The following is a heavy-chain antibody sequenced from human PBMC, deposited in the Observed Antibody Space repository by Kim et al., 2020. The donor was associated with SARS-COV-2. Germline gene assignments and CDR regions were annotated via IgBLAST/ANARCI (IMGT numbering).Heavy chain of an antibody. V-gene: IGHV1-8*01. J-gene: IGHJ4*02. D-gene: IGHD1-26*01. CDR2: GNT. Sequence: GNTGYEQKFQGRVTMTRNTSISTAYMELSSLRSEDTAVYYCARGSGLLDYWGQGTLVTVSS. CDR3: ARGSGLLDY.